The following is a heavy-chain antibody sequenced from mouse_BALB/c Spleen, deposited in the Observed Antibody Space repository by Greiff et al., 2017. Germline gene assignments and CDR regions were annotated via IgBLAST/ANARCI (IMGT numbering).Heavy chain of an antibody. J-gene: IGHJ1*01. CDR3: ARGGGTTVVGYFDV. CDR2: ISSGGST. D-gene: IGHD1-1*01. Sequence: EVKLMESGGGLVKPGGSLKLSCAASGFTFSSYAMSWVRQTPEKRLEWVASISSGGSTYYPDSVKGRFTISRDNARNILYLQMSSLRSEDTAMYYCARGGGTTVVGYFDVWGAGTTVTVSS. CDR1: GFTFSSYA. V-gene: IGHV5-6-5*01.